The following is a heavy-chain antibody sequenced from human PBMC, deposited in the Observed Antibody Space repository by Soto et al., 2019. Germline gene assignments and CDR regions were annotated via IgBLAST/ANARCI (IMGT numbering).Heavy chain of an antibody. V-gene: IGHV1-69*13. CDR2: IIPIFGTA. Sequence: GASVKVSCKASVGTFSSYAISWVRQAPGQGLEWMGGIIPIFGTANYAQKIQGRVTITADESTSTAYMELSSLRSEDTAVYYCAKDYDSSGYYVYWGQGTLVTVSS. D-gene: IGHD3-22*01. J-gene: IGHJ4*02. CDR3: AKDYDSSGYYVY. CDR1: VGTFSSYA.